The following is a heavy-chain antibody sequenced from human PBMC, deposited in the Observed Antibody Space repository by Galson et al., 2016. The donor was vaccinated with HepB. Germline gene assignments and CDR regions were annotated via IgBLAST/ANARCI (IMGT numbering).Heavy chain of an antibody. CDR1: GYSFASYW. CDR3: TRLRFFSAANYFYGMDV. V-gene: IGHV5-51*01. D-gene: IGHD3-10*01. J-gene: IGHJ6*02. Sequence: QSGAEVKKPGESLKISCKGSGYSFASYWIGWVRQMPGKGLEYMGITFPGDSDTTYSTSFQGQVTIPVDKSISTAYLQWSSLEASDTAMYYCTRLRFFSAANYFYGMDVWGQGTTVTVSS. CDR2: TFPGDSDT.